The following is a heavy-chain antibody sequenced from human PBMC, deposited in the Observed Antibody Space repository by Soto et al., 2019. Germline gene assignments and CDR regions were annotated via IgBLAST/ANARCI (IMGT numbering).Heavy chain of an antibody. CDR2: ISRNGDAT. J-gene: IGHJ4*02. Sequence: ESGGGLVQPGGSLRLSCAASGFTFRSYAMSWVRQVPGKGLEWVSAISRNGDATYYADSVKGRFTISRDNSRNTLYLEMNSLRAEDTAIYYCAKGGGYCSGGSCNVSPGSDWGQGTLVTVSS. D-gene: IGHD2-15*01. V-gene: IGHV3-23*01. CDR1: GFTFRSYA. CDR3: AKGGGYCSGGSCNVSPGSD.